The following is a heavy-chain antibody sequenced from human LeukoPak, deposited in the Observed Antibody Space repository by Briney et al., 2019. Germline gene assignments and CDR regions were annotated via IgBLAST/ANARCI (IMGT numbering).Heavy chain of an antibody. CDR1: GGSISSSSYY. J-gene: IGHJ5*02. V-gene: IGHV4-39*01. D-gene: IGHD3-22*01. CDR3: ARHRNPLYYDSSGYYLGVGWFDP. CDR2: IYYSGST. Sequence: SETLSLTCTVSGGSISSSSYYWGWMRQPPGKGREWIGSIYYSGSTYYNPSLKSRVTISVDTSKNQFSLKLSSVTAADTAVYYCARHRNPLYYDSSGYYLGVGWFDPWGQGTLVTVSS.